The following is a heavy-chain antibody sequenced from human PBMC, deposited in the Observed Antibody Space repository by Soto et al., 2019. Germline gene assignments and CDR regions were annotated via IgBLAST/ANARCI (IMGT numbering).Heavy chain of an antibody. D-gene: IGHD2-15*01. Sequence: EVQLVESGGGLVQPGESLRLSWAASGFTFSNYWMHWVRQAPGKGLVWVSRIDSDGSRITYADFVKGRFTISRDNAKNTVYLHMNSLTAEDTAVYYCVRTSLVVAVATREDFWGQVTLVTVSS. V-gene: IGHV3-74*01. J-gene: IGHJ4*02. CDR1: GFTFSNYW. CDR2: IDSDGSRI. CDR3: VRTSLVVAVATREDF.